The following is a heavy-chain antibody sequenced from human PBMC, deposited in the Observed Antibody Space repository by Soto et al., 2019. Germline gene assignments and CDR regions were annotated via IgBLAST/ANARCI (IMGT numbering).Heavy chain of an antibody. CDR2: INANNGNT. CDR1: GYTFTSYD. Sequence: ASVKVSCKASGYTFTSYDINWVRQATGQGLEWMGWINANNGNTNYAQKLQGRVTMTTDTSTSTAYMELRSLRSDDTAVYYCARGSIAVELDYWGQGTLVTSPQ. D-gene: IGHD6-19*01. CDR3: ARGSIAVELDY. J-gene: IGHJ4*02. V-gene: IGHV1-18*01.